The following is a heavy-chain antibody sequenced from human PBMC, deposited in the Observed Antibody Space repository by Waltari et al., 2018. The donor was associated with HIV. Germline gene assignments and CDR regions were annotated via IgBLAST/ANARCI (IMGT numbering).Heavy chain of an antibody. CDR1: GGSISSYY. CDR2: IYYAGSA. J-gene: IGHJ4*02. CDR3: ARGSQYWSGYFAY. D-gene: IGHD2-15*01. Sequence: QVQLQESGPGLVQPSETLSLTCTVSGGSISSYYWSWIRQPPGKGLEWIGHIYYAGSANYNPSLKSRVTMSVDTSKNQFSLKLRSVTAADTAVYYCARGSQYWSGYFAYWGQGTLVTVSS. V-gene: IGHV4-59*01.